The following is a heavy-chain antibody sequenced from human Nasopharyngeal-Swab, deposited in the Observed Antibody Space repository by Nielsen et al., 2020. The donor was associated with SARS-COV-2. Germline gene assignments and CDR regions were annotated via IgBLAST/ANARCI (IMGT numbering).Heavy chain of an antibody. CDR2: ISYDGSNK. J-gene: IGHJ6*02. D-gene: IGHD3-10*01. Sequence: WIRQPPGKGLEWVAVISYDGSNKYYADSVKGRFTISRDNSKNTLYLQMNSLRAEDTAVYYCAKLIEGGSGSYYALYYYYGMDVWGQGTTVTVSS. CDR3: AKLIEGGSGSYYALYYYYGMDV. V-gene: IGHV3-30*18.